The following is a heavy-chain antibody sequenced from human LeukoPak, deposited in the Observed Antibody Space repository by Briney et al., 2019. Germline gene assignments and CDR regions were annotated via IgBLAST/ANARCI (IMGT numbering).Heavy chain of an antibody. CDR1: GASIFSYY. D-gene: IGHD3-22*01. V-gene: IGHV4-4*08. J-gene: IGHJ3*02. CDR2: IYSNGIT. Sequence: SETLSLTCTVSGASIFSYYWNWLRQSPGKGLEWIGFIYSNGITSYNPSLRSRGSISIATSRNQFSLRLTSVTAADTAIYYCARESRGPDSSGYYKQDAFDIWGQGTMVTVSS. CDR3: ARESRGPDSSGYYKQDAFDI.